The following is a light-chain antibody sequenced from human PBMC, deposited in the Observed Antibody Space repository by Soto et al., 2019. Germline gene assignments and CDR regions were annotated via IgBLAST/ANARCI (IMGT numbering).Light chain of an antibody. CDR3: QQRDSSPCT. V-gene: IGKV1-9*01. CDR1: QGISSF. CDR2: DAS. Sequence: IDVTQSPSSLSASVGDRVTITCRASQGISSFLAWYQQKPGKAPKPLIYDASTLQSGVPSRFSGSGSGTEFTLTISRLQPEDFAMYYCQQRDSSPCTFGQGTRLEI. J-gene: IGKJ5*01.